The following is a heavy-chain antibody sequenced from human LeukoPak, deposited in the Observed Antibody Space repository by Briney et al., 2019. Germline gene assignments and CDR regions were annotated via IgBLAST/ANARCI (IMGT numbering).Heavy chain of an antibody. D-gene: IGHD5-18*01. CDR3: ARTWIQLFTPDFDL. CDR2: IIPIFGTA. CDR1: GYTFTSYG. V-gene: IGHV1-69*13. Sequence: SVKVSCKASGYTFTSYGISWVRQAPGQGLEWMGGIIPIFGTANYAQKFQGRVTITADESTSTAYMELSSLRSEDTAVYYCARTWIQLFTPDFDLWGQGTLVTVSS. J-gene: IGHJ4*02.